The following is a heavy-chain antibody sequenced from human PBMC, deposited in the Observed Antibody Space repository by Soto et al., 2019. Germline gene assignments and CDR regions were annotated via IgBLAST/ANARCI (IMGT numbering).Heavy chain of an antibody. Sequence: QVQLVESGGGVVQPGRSLRLSCAASGFTFSSYAMHWVRQAPGKGLEWVAVISYDGSNKYYADSVKGRFTISRDNPKNTLYLQMNSLRAEDTAVYYCARDFAMIVFVISYYFDYWGQGTLVTVSS. CDR3: ARDFAMIVFVISYYFDY. J-gene: IGHJ4*02. D-gene: IGHD3-22*01. V-gene: IGHV3-30-3*01. CDR2: ISYDGSNK. CDR1: GFTFSSYA.